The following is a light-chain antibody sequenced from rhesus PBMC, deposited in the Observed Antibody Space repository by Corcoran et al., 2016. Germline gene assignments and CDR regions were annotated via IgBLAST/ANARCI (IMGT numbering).Light chain of an antibody. J-gene: IGKJ3*01. Sequence: DIQMTQSPSSLSASVGDTVTITCRASQGISSYLYWYQPKTGKAPKLLIYKASTLQSGVPSRFSGSGSGTDFTLTISSLQPEDFATYYCQQHNSYPFTFSPGTKLDIK. V-gene: IGKV1-25*01. CDR1: QGISSY. CDR3: QQHNSYPFT. CDR2: KAS.